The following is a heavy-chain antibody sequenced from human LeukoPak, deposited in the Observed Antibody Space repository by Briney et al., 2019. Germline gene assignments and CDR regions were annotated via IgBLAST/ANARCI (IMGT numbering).Heavy chain of an antibody. CDR2: ISSSSSYI. Sequence: GGSLRLSCAASGFTFSSYSMNWVRQAPGKGLEWVSSISSSSSYIYYADSVKGRFTISRDNAKNTLYLQMNSLRAEDTAVYYCARVSTGYTSGWAPPTFDYWGQGTLVTVSS. CDR3: ARVSTGYTSGWAPPTFDY. CDR1: GFTFSSYS. V-gene: IGHV3-21*01. J-gene: IGHJ4*02. D-gene: IGHD6-19*01.